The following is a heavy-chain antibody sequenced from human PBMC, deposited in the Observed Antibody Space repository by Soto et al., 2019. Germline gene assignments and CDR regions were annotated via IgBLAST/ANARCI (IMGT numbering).Heavy chain of an antibody. D-gene: IGHD2-8*01. CDR1: GFTFSSYG. CDR2: IWYDGSNK. J-gene: IGHJ6*02. V-gene: IGHV3-33*01. CDR3: ARDWVVLMVYARYYYYYGMDV. Sequence: GGSLRLSCAASGFTFSSYGMHWVRQAPGKGLEWVAVIWYDGSNKYYADSVKGRFTISRDNSKNTLYLQMKSLRAEDTAVYYCARDWVVLMVYARYYYYYGMDVWGQGTTVTVSS.